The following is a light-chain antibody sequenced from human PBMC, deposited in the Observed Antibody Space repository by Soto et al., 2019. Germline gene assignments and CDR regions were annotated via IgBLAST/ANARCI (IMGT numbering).Light chain of an antibody. CDR3: QQYVRSPWT. J-gene: IGKJ1*01. CDR2: GAS. CDR1: QSVSNNY. Sequence: EVMLSQSPCTLSLSTGERATLSCRASQSVSNNYLAWYQQKPGQAPRLLIYGASNRATGIPDRFSGSGSGTDFTLTISRLEPEDFAVYYCQQYVRSPWTFGQGAKVAIK. V-gene: IGKV3-20*01.